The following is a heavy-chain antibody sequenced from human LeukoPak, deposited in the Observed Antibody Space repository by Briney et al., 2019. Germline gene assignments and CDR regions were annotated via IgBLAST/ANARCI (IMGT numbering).Heavy chain of an antibody. Sequence: ASVKVSCKVSGYTLTELSMHWVRQAPGKGLEWMGGFDPEDGETIYAQKFQGRVTMTEDTSTDTAYMELSSLRSEDTAVYYCARGPGFMGPPSPDYWGQGTLVTVSS. CDR3: ARGPGFMGPPSPDY. D-gene: IGHD1-26*01. CDR2: FDPEDGET. V-gene: IGHV1-24*01. J-gene: IGHJ4*02. CDR1: GYTLTELS.